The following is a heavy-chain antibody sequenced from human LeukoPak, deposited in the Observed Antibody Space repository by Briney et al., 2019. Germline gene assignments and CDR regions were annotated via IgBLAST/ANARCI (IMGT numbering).Heavy chain of an antibody. CDR2: VYSSGST. CDR1: GGSISSYY. CDR3: ARGNSGYDYAFDI. J-gene: IGHJ3*02. V-gene: IGHV4-59*01. Sequence: PSETLSLTCTVSGGSISSYYWTWIRQPPGKGLQWIGFVYSSGSTNYNPSLKSRVTISLDTSKNQFSLRVSSVTSADTAVYYCARGNSGYDYAFDIWGQGTMVTVSS. D-gene: IGHD5-12*01.